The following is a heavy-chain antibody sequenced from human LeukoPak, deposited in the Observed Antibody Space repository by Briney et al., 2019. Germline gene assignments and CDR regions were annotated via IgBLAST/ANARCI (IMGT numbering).Heavy chain of an antibody. V-gene: IGHV1-18*01. J-gene: IGHJ4*02. D-gene: IGHD6-19*01. CDR2: ISAYNGNT. CDR3: ARDSSGGVHGHPFDY. CDR1: GGTFSSYA. Sequence: GASVTVSCTASGGTFSSYAISWVRQAPGQGLEWMGWISAYNGNTNYAQKLQGRVTMTTDTSTSTAYMELRSLRSDDTAVYYCARDSSGGVHGHPFDYWGQGTLVTVSS.